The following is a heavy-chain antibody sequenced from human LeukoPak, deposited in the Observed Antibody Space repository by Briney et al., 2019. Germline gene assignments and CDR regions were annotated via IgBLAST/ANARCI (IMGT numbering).Heavy chain of an antibody. CDR2: ISGSGRSK. J-gene: IGHJ4*02. Sequence: PGGSLRLSCAASGFIFSSYAMSWVRQAPGKGLEWVSAISGSGRSKYYADPEKGRFTISRDNSKNTLYLQMNSLRAEDTAVYYCARDPPGYSSSWYATFDYWGQGTLVTVSS. CDR3: ARDPPGYSSSWYATFDY. D-gene: IGHD6-13*01. CDR1: GFIFSSYA. V-gene: IGHV3-23*01.